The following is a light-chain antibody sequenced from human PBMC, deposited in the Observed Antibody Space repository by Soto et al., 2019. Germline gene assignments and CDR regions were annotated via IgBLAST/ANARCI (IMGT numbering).Light chain of an antibody. Sequence: DIHMTQSPSSLSASVRDRVTITCRASQSISGSLNWYQQKPGKAPNLLIYDASSLQSGVPSRFSGSGSGTEFTLTISSLQPDDFATYSCQQYNSYSWTFGQGTKVDIK. CDR3: QQYNSYSWT. CDR1: QSISGS. J-gene: IGKJ1*01. V-gene: IGKV1-5*01. CDR2: DAS.